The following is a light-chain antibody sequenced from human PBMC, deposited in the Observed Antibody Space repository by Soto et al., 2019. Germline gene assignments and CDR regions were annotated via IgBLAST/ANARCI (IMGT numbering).Light chain of an antibody. Sequence: QSALTQLASVSGSPGQSITISCTGTSSDVGTYDYVSWYQQHPGKAPKLMIYDVTNRPSGVSNRFSGFKSGNTASLTISGLQAEDVADYYCSSYTSDSTYAFGTGTKVTVL. CDR1: SSDVGTYDY. CDR2: DVT. CDR3: SSYTSDSTYA. J-gene: IGLJ1*01. V-gene: IGLV2-14*01.